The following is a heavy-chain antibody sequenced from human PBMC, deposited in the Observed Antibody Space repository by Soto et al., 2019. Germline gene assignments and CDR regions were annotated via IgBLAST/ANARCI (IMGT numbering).Heavy chain of an antibody. D-gene: IGHD3-22*01. V-gene: IGHV3-30*18. Sequence: GGSLRLSCAASGFTFSSYGMHWVRQAPGKGLEWVAVISYDGSNKYYADSVKGRFTISRDNSKNTLYLQMNSLRAEDTAVYYCAKETYYYDSSGYPDYWGQGTLVTVSS. J-gene: IGHJ4*02. CDR2: ISYDGSNK. CDR1: GFTFSSYG. CDR3: AKETYYYDSSGYPDY.